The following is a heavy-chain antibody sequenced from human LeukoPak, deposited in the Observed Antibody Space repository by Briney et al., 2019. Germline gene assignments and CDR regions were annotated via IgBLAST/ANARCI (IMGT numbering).Heavy chain of an antibody. CDR3: ARTSGVSVAGSPYYFDF. Sequence: ASVKVSCKASGYLFINYGITWRRQAPGQGLECMGWISPYSGNTDHAQKLQGRVTMTTDRSTTTAYMELRSLGFDDTAVYYCARTSGVSVAGSPYYFDFWGQGTLITVSS. CDR2: ISPYSGNT. V-gene: IGHV1-18*01. J-gene: IGHJ4*02. D-gene: IGHD6-13*01. CDR1: GYLFINYG.